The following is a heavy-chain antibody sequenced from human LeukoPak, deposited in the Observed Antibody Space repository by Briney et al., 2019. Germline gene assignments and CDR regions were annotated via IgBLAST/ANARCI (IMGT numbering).Heavy chain of an antibody. V-gene: IGHV1-18*01. J-gene: IGHJ6*02. CDR1: GYTFTSYG. CDR3: ARDDDILTGYYIYYGMDV. D-gene: IGHD3-9*01. Sequence: ASVKVSCKASGYTFTSYGISWVRQAPGQGLEWMGWISAYNGNTNYAQKLQGRVTMTTDTSTSTAYMELRSLRSDDTAVYYGARDDDILTGYYIYYGMDVWGQGTTVTVSS. CDR2: ISAYNGNT.